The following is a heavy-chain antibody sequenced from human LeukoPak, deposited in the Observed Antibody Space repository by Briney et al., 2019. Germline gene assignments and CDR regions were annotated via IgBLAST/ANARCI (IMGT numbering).Heavy chain of an antibody. D-gene: IGHD1-1*01. CDR2: ISWNSGSI. Sequence: PGRSLRLSCAASGFTFDDYAMPWVRQAPGKGLEWVSGISWNSGSIGYADSVKGRFTISRDNAKNSLYLQMNSLRAEDTAVYYCARYWNDRYFDYWGQGTLVTVSS. CDR1: GFTFDDYA. V-gene: IGHV3-9*01. CDR3: ARYWNDRYFDY. J-gene: IGHJ4*02.